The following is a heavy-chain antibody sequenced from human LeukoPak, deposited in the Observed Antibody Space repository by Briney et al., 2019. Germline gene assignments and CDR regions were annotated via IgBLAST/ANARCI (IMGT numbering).Heavy chain of an antibody. CDR3: ARGLSVYSSGWYGVHYFDY. Sequence: PSETLSLTCALYGGSLSGYHWSWLRQSPGKGLEWIGDVNHSGGTNSNPSLKSRVTMSVDTSKSQIYLNLTSVTAADTAVYYRARGLSVYSSGWYGVHYFDYWGQGTLVTVSS. D-gene: IGHD6-19*01. CDR2: VNHSGGT. CDR1: GGSLSGYH. V-gene: IGHV4-34*01. J-gene: IGHJ4*02.